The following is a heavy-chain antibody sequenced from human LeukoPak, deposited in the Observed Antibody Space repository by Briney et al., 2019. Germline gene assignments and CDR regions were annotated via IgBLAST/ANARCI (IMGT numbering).Heavy chain of an antibody. CDR1: GFTFSNYW. V-gene: IGHV3-7*04. Sequence: PGGSLRLSCVASGFTFSNYWMSWVRQAPGKGLVWVANIKEDGSQKYYVDSVKGRFTISRDNAKNSLYLQMNSLRAEDTAVYYCARPLMPGGYCDLWGRGTLVTVSA. CDR2: IKEDGSQK. J-gene: IGHJ2*01. CDR3: ARPLMPGGYCDL. D-gene: IGHD2-15*01.